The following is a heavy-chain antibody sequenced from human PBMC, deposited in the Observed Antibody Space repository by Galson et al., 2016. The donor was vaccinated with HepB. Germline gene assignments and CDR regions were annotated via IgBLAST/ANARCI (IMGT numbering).Heavy chain of an antibody. CDR1: GFTFDDYA. CDR3: TRGGADGKAFDL. D-gene: IGHD4-23*01. Sequence: SLRLSCAASGFTFDDYAMTWFRQAPGQGLEWVGMIRSKAYGGTTEYAAFVKGTFSISRDDSKSIAYLQMNSLKTEDTAVYYCTRGGADGKAFDLWGQGTTVSVSS. V-gene: IGHV3-49*03. CDR2: IRSKAYGGTT. J-gene: IGHJ3*01.